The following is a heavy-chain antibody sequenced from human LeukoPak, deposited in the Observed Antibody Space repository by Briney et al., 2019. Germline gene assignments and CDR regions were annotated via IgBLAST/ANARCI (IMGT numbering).Heavy chain of an antibody. D-gene: IGHD1-14*01. Sequence: PGGSLRLSCAASGYSFSAYSINWVRRAPGKGLEWVSYISKDSTTIHYVDSVKGRFTLSRDNARNSVYLQMNSLRAEDTAVYYCARETLTGTNFDYWGQGTLVTVSS. CDR3: ARETLTGTNFDY. J-gene: IGHJ4*02. CDR2: ISKDSTTI. V-gene: IGHV3-48*04. CDR1: GYSFSAYS.